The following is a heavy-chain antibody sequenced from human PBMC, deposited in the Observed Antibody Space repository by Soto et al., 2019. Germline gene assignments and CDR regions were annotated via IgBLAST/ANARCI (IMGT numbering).Heavy chain of an antibody. J-gene: IGHJ4*02. D-gene: IGHD2-2*01. CDR3: AKAYCSSTSCYRGPFDY. CDR2: IRGSGDST. Sequence: EVQLLESGGGLVQPGGSLRLSCAASGFTFSSYAMSWVRQAPGKGLEWVSAIRGSGDSTYFADSVKGRFTISRDISKNTLFLQMNSLRAEDTALYYCAKAYCSSTSCYRGPFDYWGQGTLVTVSS. CDR1: GFTFSSYA. V-gene: IGHV3-23*01.